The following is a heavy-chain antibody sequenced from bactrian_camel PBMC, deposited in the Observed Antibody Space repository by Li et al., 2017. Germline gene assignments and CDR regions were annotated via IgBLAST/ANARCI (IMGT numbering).Heavy chain of an antibody. J-gene: IGHJ6*01. Sequence: HVQLVESGGGLVRAGGSLRLTCTVSRGTSAGYAMAWFRQAPGKEREGVACIGQGGRTTYYADSVKGRFTISLDEAKNTVYLRMNSLKPEDTAMYYCAAEGPAWTVAVAACGLGYWGQGTQVTVS. CDR2: IGQGGRTT. CDR3: AAEGPAWTVAVAACGLGY. CDR1: RGTSAGYA. V-gene: IGHV3-3*01. D-gene: IGHD7*01.